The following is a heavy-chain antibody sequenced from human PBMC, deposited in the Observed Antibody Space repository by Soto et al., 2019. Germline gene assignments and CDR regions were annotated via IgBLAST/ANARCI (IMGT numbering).Heavy chain of an antibody. J-gene: IGHJ4*02. CDR3: VDPQVVAAIKGGY. V-gene: IGHV3-7*01. CDR2: INQDGSDK. Sequence: EEHLVESGGSLVQPGGSLRLSCAASGFTFSSYWMSWVRQAPGKGLEWVANINQDGSDKYYVDSVKGRFTISRDNAKNAVYLKMDSLRAVDAAVYYCVDPQVVAAIKGGYWVQGSMVTVSS. D-gene: IGHD5-12*01. CDR1: GFTFSSYW.